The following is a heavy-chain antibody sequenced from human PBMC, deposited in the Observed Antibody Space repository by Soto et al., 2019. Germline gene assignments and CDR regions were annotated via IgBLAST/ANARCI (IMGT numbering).Heavy chain of an antibody. J-gene: IGHJ6*02. CDR3: TTGYCSGGSCYYYYGMDV. V-gene: IGHV3-15*01. CDR2: LKSKTDGGTT. D-gene: IGHD2-15*01. CDR1: GFTFSNAW. Sequence: EVQLVESGGGLVKPGGSLRLSCAASGFTFSNAWMSWVRQAPGKGLEWVGRLKSKTDGGTTDYAAPVKGRCTISRDDSKNTLYLQMNSLKTEDTAVYYCTTGYCSGGSCYYYYGMDVWGQGTTVTVAS.